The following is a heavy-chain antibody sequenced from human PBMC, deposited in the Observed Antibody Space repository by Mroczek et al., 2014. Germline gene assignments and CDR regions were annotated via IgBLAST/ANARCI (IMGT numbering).Heavy chain of an antibody. V-gene: IGHV3-30*18. CDR2: ISYDGSNK. Sequence: VQLVESGGGVVQPGRSLRLSCAASGFTFSSYGMHWVRQAPGKGLEWVAVISYDGSNKYYADSVKGRFTISRDNSKNTLYLQMNSLRAEDTAVYYCAKVPGDAFDIWGQGTMVTVSS. CDR1: GFTFSSYG. J-gene: IGHJ3*02. CDR3: AKVPGDAFDI.